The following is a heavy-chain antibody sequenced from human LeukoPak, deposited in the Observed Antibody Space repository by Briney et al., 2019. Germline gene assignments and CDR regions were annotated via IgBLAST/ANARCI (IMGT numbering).Heavy chain of an antibody. D-gene: IGHD4-17*01. V-gene: IGHV3-23*01. CDR2: ISSSAGNT. J-gene: IGHJ4*02. Sequence: GGSLRFSCVASGFTFSSYAISWVRQAPGKGLEWVSGISSSAGNTNYADSVKGRFTISRDNSKNTLYLQMNSLRVEDTAVYYCAKAQLRVTTGIDNWGQGTLVTVSS. CDR1: GFTFSSYA. CDR3: AKAQLRVTTGIDN.